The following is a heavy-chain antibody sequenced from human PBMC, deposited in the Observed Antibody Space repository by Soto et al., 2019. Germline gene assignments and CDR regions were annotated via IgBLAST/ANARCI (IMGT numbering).Heavy chain of an antibody. J-gene: IGHJ5*02. D-gene: IGHD2-8*01. CDR3: AARGSARRYCTNGVCSINWFDP. CDR1: GFTFSSYA. CDR2: ISGSGGST. Sequence: GGSLRLSCAASGFTFSSYAMSWVRQAPGKGLEWVSAISGSGGSTYYADYVKGRFTISRDNSKNTLYLQMNSLRAEDTAVYYCAARGSARRYCTNGVCSINWFDPWGQGTLVTVSS. V-gene: IGHV3-23*01.